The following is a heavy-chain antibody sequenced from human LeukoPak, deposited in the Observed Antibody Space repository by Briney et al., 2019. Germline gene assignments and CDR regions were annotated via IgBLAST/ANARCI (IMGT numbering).Heavy chain of an antibody. CDR1: GGSFSGYY. Sequence: NPSETLSLTCAVYGGSFSGYYWSWIRQPPGKGLERIGEINHSGSTNYNPSLKSRVTISVDTSKNQFSLKLSSVTAADTAVYYCARARYCSSTSCRRYYFDYWGQGTLVTVSS. D-gene: IGHD2-2*01. CDR2: INHSGST. CDR3: ARARYCSSTSCRRYYFDY. V-gene: IGHV4-34*01. J-gene: IGHJ4*02.